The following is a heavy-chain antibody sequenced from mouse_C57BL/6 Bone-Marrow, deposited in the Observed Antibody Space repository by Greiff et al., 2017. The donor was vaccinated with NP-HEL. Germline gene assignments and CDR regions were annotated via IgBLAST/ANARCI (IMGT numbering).Heavy chain of an antibody. Sequence: VQLQQSGAELARPGASVKMSCKASGYTFTSYTMHWVKQRTGQGLEWIGYINPSSGYTKYNQKFKDKATLTADKSSSTAYMQLSSLTSEDSAVYYCARYYYGSGGYWYFDVWGTGTTVTVSS. CDR2: INPSSGYT. D-gene: IGHD1-1*01. J-gene: IGHJ1*03. V-gene: IGHV1-4*01. CDR1: GYTFTSYT. CDR3: ARYYYGSGGYWYFDV.